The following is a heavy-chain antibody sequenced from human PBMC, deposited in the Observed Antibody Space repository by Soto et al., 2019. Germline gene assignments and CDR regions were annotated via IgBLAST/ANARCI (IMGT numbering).Heavy chain of an antibody. Sequence: PGGSLRLSCGASGFAFRSYNMNWVRQAPGKGLEWVASISSGSSNIYYADSVKGRFTISRDNAKNSLYLQMDSLRAEDSAVYYCASTTVVAATFDFWGQGT. CDR3: ASTTVVAATFDF. V-gene: IGHV3-21*01. CDR1: GFAFRSYN. CDR2: ISSGSSNI. J-gene: IGHJ4*02. D-gene: IGHD2-15*01.